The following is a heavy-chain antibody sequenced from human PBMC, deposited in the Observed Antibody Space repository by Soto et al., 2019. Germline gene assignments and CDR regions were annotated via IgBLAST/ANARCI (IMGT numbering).Heavy chain of an antibody. V-gene: IGHV3-74*01. CDR3: ARGIFGSGTANDY. CDR1: GFTFSGSW. J-gene: IGHJ4*02. Sequence: EVQLVESGGRLVQPGGSLRLSCAASGFTFSGSWMHWVRQAPGKGLVWVSRINGDGSGTSYAEFVKGRFTISRDDAKNTLFLQMNGLRAEDTAVYYCARGIFGSGTANDYWGQGTLVTVSS. CDR2: INGDGSGT. D-gene: IGHD3-10*01.